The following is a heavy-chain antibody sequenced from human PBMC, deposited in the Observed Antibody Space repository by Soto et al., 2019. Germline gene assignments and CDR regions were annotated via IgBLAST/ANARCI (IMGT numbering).Heavy chain of an antibody. CDR2: IFSSGST. J-gene: IGHJ4*02. CDR1: GGSINTFY. V-gene: IGHV4-4*07. CDR3: AREGSYSAYNFAHGIQLWSFDF. Sequence: SETLSLTCTVSGGSINTFYWSWVRQPAGKGLEWIGRIFSSGSTSFNPPLESRVAMSVDTSKNHFSLNLSSVTAADMAVYYCAREGSYSAYNFAHGIQLWSFDFWGQGALVTVSS. D-gene: IGHD5-12*01.